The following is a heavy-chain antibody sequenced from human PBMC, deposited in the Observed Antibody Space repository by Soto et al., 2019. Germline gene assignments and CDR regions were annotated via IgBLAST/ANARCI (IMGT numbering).Heavy chain of an antibody. CDR1: GFTFSSYW. Sequence: HPGGSLRLSCAASGFTFSSYWMSWVRQAPGTGLEWVANIKHDAGGRYYVESVKGRFTISRDNAKNSLYLQMNSLRVEDTAVYYWARGLPQTGRLVDYMDGWGKGTTVTVSS. CDR2: IKHDAGGR. CDR3: ARGLPQTGRLVDYMDG. J-gene: IGHJ6*03. D-gene: IGHD2-15*01. V-gene: IGHV3-7*01.